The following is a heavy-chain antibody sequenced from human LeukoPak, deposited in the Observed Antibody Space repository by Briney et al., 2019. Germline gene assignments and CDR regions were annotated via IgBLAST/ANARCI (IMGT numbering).Heavy chain of an antibody. V-gene: IGHV3-23*01. J-gene: IGHJ6*03. CDR3: AKDGSWGDYYFYFYIDV. CDR1: GFTFGNYA. Sequence: GGSLRLSCEVSGFTFGNYAMSWVRQAPGRGLEWISGISGSGHYTYTADSLKGGFTISRDNSKNTLYLQMNSLRAEDTALYYCAKDGSWGDYYFYFYIDVWGKGTTVTVSS. D-gene: IGHD3-16*01. CDR2: ISGSGHYT.